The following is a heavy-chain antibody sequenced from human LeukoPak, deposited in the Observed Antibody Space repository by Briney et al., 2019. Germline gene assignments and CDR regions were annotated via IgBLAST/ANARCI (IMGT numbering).Heavy chain of an antibody. V-gene: IGHV5-51*01. CDR3: ARHDLPVGCTSSSCPYGSWFDP. Sequence: GESLKISFKGSGYLFTNYWIAWVRPMPGKGLEWMGTINPVNSDTTYSPSFRGQVTISVDKSIETAYLQWSSLEASDTAIYYCARHDLPVGCTSSSCPYGSWFDPWGRGTQVTVSP. J-gene: IGHJ5*02. CDR2: INPVNSDT. D-gene: IGHD2-2*01. CDR1: GYLFTNYW.